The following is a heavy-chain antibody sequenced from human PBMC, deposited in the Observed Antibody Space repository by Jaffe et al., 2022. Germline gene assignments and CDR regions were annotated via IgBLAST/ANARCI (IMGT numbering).Heavy chain of an antibody. V-gene: IGHV3-74*01. CDR3: ARVKGVLWFRDSNWFDP. J-gene: IGHJ5*02. D-gene: IGHD3-10*01. CDR2: INSDGSST. Sequence: EVQLVESGGGLVQPGGSLRLSCAASGFTFSSYWMHWVRQAPGKGLVWVSRINSDGSSTSYADSVKGRFTISRDNAKNTLYLQMNSLRAEDTAVYYCARVKGVLWFRDSNWFDPWGQGTLVTVSS. CDR1: GFTFSSYW.